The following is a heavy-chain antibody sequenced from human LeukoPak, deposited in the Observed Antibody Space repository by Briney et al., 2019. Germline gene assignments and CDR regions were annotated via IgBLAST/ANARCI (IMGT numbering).Heavy chain of an antibody. CDR3: ARHYRGYCSSTSCYRRFDI. J-gene: IGHJ3*02. D-gene: IGHD2-2*01. Sequence: SETLSLTCAVYGGSFSGYYWSWIRQPPGKGLEWIGEINHSGSTNYNPSLKSRVTISVDTSKNQFSLKLSSVTAADTAVYYRARHYRGYCSSTSCYRRFDIWGQGTMVTVSS. CDR1: GGSFSGYY. V-gene: IGHV4-34*01. CDR2: INHSGST.